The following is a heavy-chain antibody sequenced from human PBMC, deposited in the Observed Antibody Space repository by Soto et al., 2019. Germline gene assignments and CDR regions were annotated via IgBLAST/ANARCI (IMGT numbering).Heavy chain of an antibody. CDR3: ARNTYYYDSSGYRISDYFDY. J-gene: IGHJ4*02. CDR2: IYYSGST. V-gene: IGHV4-31*03. CDR1: GGSISSGGYY. Sequence: SETLSLTCTVSGGSISSGGYYWSWIRQHPGKGPEWIGYIYYSGSTYYNPSLKSRVTISVDTSKNQFSLKLSSVTAADTAVYYCARNTYYYDSSGYRISDYFDYWGQGTLVTVSS. D-gene: IGHD3-22*01.